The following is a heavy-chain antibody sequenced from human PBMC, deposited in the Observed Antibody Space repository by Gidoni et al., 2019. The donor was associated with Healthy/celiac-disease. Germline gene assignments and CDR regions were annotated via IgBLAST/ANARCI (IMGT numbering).Heavy chain of an antibody. D-gene: IGHD2-15*01. CDR2: ISSSSSYI. V-gene: IGHV3-21*01. J-gene: IGHJ6*02. Sequence: EVQLVESGGGLVKPGGSLRLSCAASGFTFSSYSMNWVRQAPGKGLGWVSTISSSSSYIYYADSVKGRFTISRDNAKNSLYLQMNSLRAEDTAVYYCARDQNCSGGSCYWVYYYYYGMDVWGQGTTVTVSS. CDR3: ARDQNCSGGSCYWVYYYYYGMDV. CDR1: GFTFSSYS.